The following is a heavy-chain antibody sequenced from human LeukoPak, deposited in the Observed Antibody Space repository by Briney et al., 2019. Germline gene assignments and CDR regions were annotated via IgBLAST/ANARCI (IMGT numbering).Heavy chain of an antibody. J-gene: IGHJ4*02. CDR3: ARDCSGGNCFYYFDY. D-gene: IGHD2-15*01. V-gene: IGHV3-66*01. CDR1: GFMFTSYW. CDR2: IYSGGAT. Sequence: GGSLRLSCAASGFMFTSYWMSWVRQAPGKGLEWVSVIYSGGATYYADSVKGRFTISRDNSKNTLYLQMNSLRAEDTAVYYCARDCSGGNCFYYFDYWGQGTLVTVSS.